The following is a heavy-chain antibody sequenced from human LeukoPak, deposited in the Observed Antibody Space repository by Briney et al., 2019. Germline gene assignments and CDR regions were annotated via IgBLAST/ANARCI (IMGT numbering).Heavy chain of an antibody. V-gene: IGHV1-2*02. CDR1: GYTFTGYY. CDR3: ARDDAQVAYFDY. D-gene: IGHD5-12*01. Sequence: ASVKVSCKASGYTFTGYYMHWVRQAPGQGLEWMGWINPNSGGTNYAQKFQGRVTMTRDTSISTAYMELSRLRSDNTAVYYCARDDAQVAYFDYWGQGTLVTVSS. J-gene: IGHJ4*02. CDR2: INPNSGGT.